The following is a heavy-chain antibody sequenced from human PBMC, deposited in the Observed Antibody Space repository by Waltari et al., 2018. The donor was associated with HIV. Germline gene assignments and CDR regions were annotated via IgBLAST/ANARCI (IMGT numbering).Heavy chain of an antibody. V-gene: IGHV3-15*02. J-gene: IGHJ4*02. CDR3: TTFEMGTTRNF. Sequence: VQLVESGGALVTPGGSLKIPCEVSGITFKNAWLSWVRQAPGKGLQWLGHIRSKTDGGATDYAAPLSGRFAISTDDFNNTMFLEMKTLKVDDTAVYYCTTFEMGTTRNFWGQGTLVTVSS. CDR1: GITFKNAW. CDR2: IRSKTDGGAT. D-gene: IGHD1-26*01.